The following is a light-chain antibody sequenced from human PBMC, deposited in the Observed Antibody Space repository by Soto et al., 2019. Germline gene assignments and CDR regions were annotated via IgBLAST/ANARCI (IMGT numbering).Light chain of an antibody. V-gene: IGLV2-14*01. J-gene: IGLJ2*01. Sequence: QSALTQPASVSGSPGQSITISCTGTSSDVGDYNYVSWYQQHPGKAPKLMIYDVSNRPSGVSNRFSGSKSGNTASLTISGLQAEDEADYYCSSYTSSIVVFGGGTKLTVL. CDR2: DVS. CDR3: SSYTSSIVV. CDR1: SSDVGDYNY.